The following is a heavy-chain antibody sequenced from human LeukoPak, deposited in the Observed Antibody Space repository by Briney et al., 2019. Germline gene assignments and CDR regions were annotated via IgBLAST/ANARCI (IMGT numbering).Heavy chain of an antibody. CDR1: GFTFSSYS. J-gene: IGHJ4*02. CDR2: IKQDGSEK. CDR3: ARRAGAYSHPYDY. D-gene: IGHD4/OR15-4a*01. Sequence: GGSLRLSCAASGFTFSSYSMNWVRQAPGKGLEWVANIKQDGSEKYYVDSVKGRFTISRDNSKNTLYLQMNSLRAEDTAVYYCARRAGAYSHPYDYWGQGTLVTVSS. V-gene: IGHV3-7*03.